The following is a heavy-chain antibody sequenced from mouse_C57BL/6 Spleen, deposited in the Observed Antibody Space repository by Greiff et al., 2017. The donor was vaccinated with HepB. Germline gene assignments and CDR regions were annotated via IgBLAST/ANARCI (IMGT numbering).Heavy chain of an antibody. D-gene: IGHD4-1*01. CDR3: ARETGTWYFDV. Sequence: VQGVESGAELARPGASVKLSCKASGYTFTSYGISWVKQRTGQGLEWIGEIYPRSGNTYYNEKFKGKATLTADKSSSTAYMELRSLTSEDSAVYFCARETGTWYFDVWGTGTTVTVSS. J-gene: IGHJ1*03. V-gene: IGHV1-81*01. CDR1: GYTFTSYG. CDR2: IYPRSGNT.